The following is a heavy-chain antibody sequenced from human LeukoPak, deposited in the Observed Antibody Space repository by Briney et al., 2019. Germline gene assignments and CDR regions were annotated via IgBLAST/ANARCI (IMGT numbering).Heavy chain of an antibody. CDR3: ARVSGSPL. Sequence: GGSLRLSCAASGFTFSSYWMHWVRQAPGKGLVWVSRINGDGSSTSYADSVKGRFTISRDNAKNTLYLQMNSLRAEDTAVYYCARVSGSPLWGQGTMVTVSS. J-gene: IGHJ3*01. CDR1: GFTFSSYW. V-gene: IGHV3-74*01. D-gene: IGHD1-26*01. CDR2: INGDGSST.